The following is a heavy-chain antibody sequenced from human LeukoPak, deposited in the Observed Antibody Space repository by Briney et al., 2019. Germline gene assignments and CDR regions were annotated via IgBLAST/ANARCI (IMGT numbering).Heavy chain of an antibody. V-gene: IGHV3-33*01. J-gene: IGHJ4*02. CDR2: IWYDGSNK. D-gene: IGHD5-18*01. CDR1: GFTFSSYG. Sequence: GGSLSLSCAASGFTFSSYGMHWVRQAPGKGLEWVAVIWYDGSNKYYADSVKDRFTISRDNSKNTLYLQMNSLRAEDTAVYYCARGSGYSYGSFDYWGQGALVTVSS. CDR3: ARGSGYSYGSFDY.